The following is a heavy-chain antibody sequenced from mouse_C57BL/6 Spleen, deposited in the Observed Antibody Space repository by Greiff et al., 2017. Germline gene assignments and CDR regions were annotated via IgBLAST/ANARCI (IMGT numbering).Heavy chain of an antibody. J-gene: IGHJ2*01. CDR1: GYTFTDYY. V-gene: IGHV1-76*01. Sequence: QVQLQQSGAELVRPGASVKLSCKASGYTFTDYYINWVKQRPGQGLEWIARIYPGSGNTYYNEKFKGKATLTAEKSSSTAYMQLSSLTSEDSAVYFCARNGDSSGYYFDYWGQGTTLTVSS. D-gene: IGHD3-2*02. CDR2: IYPGSGNT. CDR3: ARNGDSSGYYFDY.